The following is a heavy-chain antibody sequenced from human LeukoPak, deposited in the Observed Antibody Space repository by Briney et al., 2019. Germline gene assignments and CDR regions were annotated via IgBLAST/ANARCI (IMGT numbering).Heavy chain of an antibody. V-gene: IGHV3-49*03. D-gene: IGHD6-19*01. CDR3: ARGSGRYVMVDW. CDR2: IRSKVYGGAP. CDR1: GFTFADFT. J-gene: IGHJ4*02. Sequence: GRSLRLSCSASGFTFADFTMSWFRQSPGQGLEWVGFIRSKVYGGAPEHAASVAARFTISRDDSTSNAYLQMNSLQAEDTAVYYCARGSGRYVMVDWWGQGTLVTVSS.